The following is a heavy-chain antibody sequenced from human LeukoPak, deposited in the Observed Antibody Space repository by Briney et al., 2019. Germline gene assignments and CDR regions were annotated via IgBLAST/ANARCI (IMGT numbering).Heavy chain of an antibody. CDR2: ISSSSSYI. CDR1: GFTFSSYS. Sequence: GGSLRLSCAASGFTFSSYSMNWVRQAPGKGLEWVSSISSSSSYIYYADSVKGRFTIARDNAKNSLYLQMNSLRAEDTAVYYCASDMLAVAGMDYWGQGTLVTVSS. D-gene: IGHD6-19*01. CDR3: ASDMLAVAGMDY. V-gene: IGHV3-21*01. J-gene: IGHJ4*02.